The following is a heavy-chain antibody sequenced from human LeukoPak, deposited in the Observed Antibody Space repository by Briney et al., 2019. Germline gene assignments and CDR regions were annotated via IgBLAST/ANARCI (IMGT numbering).Heavy chain of an antibody. D-gene: IGHD6-13*01. CDR2: INHSGST. V-gene: IGHV4-34*01. CDR3: ARESVSYSSSWYFDY. J-gene: IGHJ4*02. CDR1: GGSFSGYY. Sequence: SETLSLTCAVYGGSFSGYYRSWIRQPPGKGLEWIGEINHSGSTNYNPSLKSRVTMSVDTSKNQFSLKLSSVTAADTAVYYCARESVSYSSSWYFDYWGQGTLVTVSS.